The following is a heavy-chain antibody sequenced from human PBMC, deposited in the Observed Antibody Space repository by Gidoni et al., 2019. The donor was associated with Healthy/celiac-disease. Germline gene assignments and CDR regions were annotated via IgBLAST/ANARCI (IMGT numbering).Heavy chain of an antibody. CDR1: GGTFSSYA. Sequence: QVQLVQSGAAVKKPGSSVKVSCKASGGTFSSYAISWVRQAPGQGLEWMGRIIPILGIANYAQKFQGRVTITADKSTSTAYMELSSLRSEDTAVYYCARGFSQQLGNDAFDIWGQGTMVTVSS. CDR2: IIPILGIA. D-gene: IGHD6-13*01. CDR3: ARGFSQQLGNDAFDI. V-gene: IGHV1-69*04. J-gene: IGHJ3*02.